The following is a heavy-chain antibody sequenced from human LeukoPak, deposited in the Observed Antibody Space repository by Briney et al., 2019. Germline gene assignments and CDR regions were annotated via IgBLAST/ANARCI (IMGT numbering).Heavy chain of an antibody. Sequence: GGSLRLSCAASGFTFSDYYMSWIRQAPGNGLEWVSYITSSSSYTIYADSVKGRFSISRDNAKNSLYLQMNSLRAEDTAVYYCARRNYGSGDHWGQGTLVTVSS. CDR3: ARRNYGSGDH. V-gene: IGHV3-11*03. CDR2: ITSSSSYT. CDR1: GFTFSDYY. D-gene: IGHD1-7*01. J-gene: IGHJ4*02.